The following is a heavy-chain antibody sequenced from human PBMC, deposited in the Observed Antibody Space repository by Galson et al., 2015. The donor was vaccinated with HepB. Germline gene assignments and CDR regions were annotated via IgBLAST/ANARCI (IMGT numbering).Heavy chain of an antibody. CDR1: GFTFGGYA. CDR3: AKAFKGNSILGMFIKPYDY. D-gene: IGHD3-3*01. J-gene: IGHJ4*02. Sequence: SLRLSCAASGFTFGGYAMRWVRQAPGKGLEWVSAISCSGGSTYYAGSVKGRFTISRDNAKHTLYLQMNSLRAEDTAVYYCAKAFKGNSILGMFIKPYDYWGQGTLVTVSS. V-gene: IGHV3-23*01. CDR2: ISCSGGST.